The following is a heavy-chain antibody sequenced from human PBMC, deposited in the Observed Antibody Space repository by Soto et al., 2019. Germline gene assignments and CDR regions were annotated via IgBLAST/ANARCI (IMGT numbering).Heavy chain of an antibody. J-gene: IGHJ6*02. V-gene: IGHV1-69*01. CDR1: GGSFTNYG. D-gene: IGHD3-9*01. Sequence: QVQLVQSGAEVKKPGSSVRVSCKVSGGSFTNYGITWVRQSPGQGLEWMGGIMPVFGTAVYAQKFQGRVTIIGDELTPTASLEVSRLSSDDTAVYFCARARDYDLLTAREYALDVWGQGTTVTV. CDR2: IMPVFGTA. CDR3: ARARDYDLLTAREYALDV.